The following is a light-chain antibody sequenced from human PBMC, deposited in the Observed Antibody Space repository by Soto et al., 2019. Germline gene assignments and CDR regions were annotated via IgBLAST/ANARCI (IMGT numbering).Light chain of an antibody. J-gene: IGKJ1*01. CDR2: AAS. Sequence: EIVLTQSPGTLSLSPGERATLSCRASHSVTSNYLAWYQQKPGQAPRLLIYAASGRASGIPDRFSGSGSGPDFILTISTLEPEDFPVYYCQQYGSSPPTFGQGTRVDIK. CDR1: HSVTSNY. V-gene: IGKV3-20*01. CDR3: QQYGSSPPT.